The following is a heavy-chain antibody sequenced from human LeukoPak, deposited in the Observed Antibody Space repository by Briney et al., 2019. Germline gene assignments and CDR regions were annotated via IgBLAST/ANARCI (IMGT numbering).Heavy chain of an antibody. CDR1: GGSISSGGYS. D-gene: IGHD2-15*01. J-gene: IGHJ3*02. V-gene: IGHV4-30-2*01. CDR2: IYHSGST. Sequence: SQTLSLTYAVSGGSISSGGYSWSWIRQPPGKGLEWIGYIYHSGSTYYNPSLKSRVTISVDRSKNQFSLKLSSVTAADTAVYYCARTRERDCSGGSCYSGDAFDIWGQGTMVTVSS. CDR3: ARTRERDCSGGSCYSGDAFDI.